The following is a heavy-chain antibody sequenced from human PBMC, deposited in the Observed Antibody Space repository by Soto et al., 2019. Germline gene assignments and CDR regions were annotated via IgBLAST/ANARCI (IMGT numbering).Heavy chain of an antibody. CDR3: GVLLTREPKTHYYYYMDV. J-gene: IGHJ6*03. V-gene: IGHV1-46*01. D-gene: IGHD3-9*01. CDR2: INPSGGST. Sequence: ASVKVSCKASGYTFTSYYMHWVRQAPGQGLEWMGIINPSGGSTSYAQKFQGRVTMTRDTSTSTVYMELSSLRSEDTAVYYCGVLLTREPKTHYYYYMDVWGKATTVTVSS. CDR1: GYTFTSYY.